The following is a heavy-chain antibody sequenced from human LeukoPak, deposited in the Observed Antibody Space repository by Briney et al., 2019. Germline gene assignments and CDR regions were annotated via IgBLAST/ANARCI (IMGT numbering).Heavy chain of an antibody. V-gene: IGHV4-34*01. CDR2: INHSGST. Sequence: PSETLSLTCAVYGGSFSGYYWRWIRQPPGKGREGVGEINHSGSTNYNPSLKRRVNISVETSKNEFSLKLSSVTAADTAVYYCARELDCSSTSCYGFDAFDIWGQGTMVTVSS. CDR1: GGSFSGYY. J-gene: IGHJ3*02. D-gene: IGHD2-2*01. CDR3: ARELDCSSTSCYGFDAFDI.